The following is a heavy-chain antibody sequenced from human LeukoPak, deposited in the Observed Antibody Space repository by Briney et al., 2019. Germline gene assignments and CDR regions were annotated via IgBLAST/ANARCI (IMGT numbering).Heavy chain of an antibody. CDR1: GFTFSDYY. Sequence: PGGSLRLSCAASGFTFSDYYMSWIRQAPGKGLEWVSYISSSGSTIYYADSVKGRFTISRDNAKNSLYLQMNSLRAENTAVYYCARGGDYYDSSEPLPTPDYWGQGTLVTVSS. CDR3: ARGGDYYDSSEPLPTPDY. V-gene: IGHV3-11*04. J-gene: IGHJ4*02. CDR2: ISSSGSTI. D-gene: IGHD3-22*01.